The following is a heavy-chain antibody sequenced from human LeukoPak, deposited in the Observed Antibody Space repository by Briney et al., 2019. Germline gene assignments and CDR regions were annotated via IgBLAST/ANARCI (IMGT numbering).Heavy chain of an antibody. J-gene: IGHJ4*02. Sequence: GGSLRLSCAASGFTFSSYSMSWVRQAPGKGLEWVSSISSSSSYIYYADSVKGRFTISRDNSKNTLYLRMNSLRAEDTAEYYCPKGPLSHFDSWGQGTLVTVSS. D-gene: IGHD2/OR15-2a*01. CDR1: GFTFSSYS. CDR2: ISSSSSYI. V-gene: IGHV3-21*04. CDR3: PKGPLSHFDS.